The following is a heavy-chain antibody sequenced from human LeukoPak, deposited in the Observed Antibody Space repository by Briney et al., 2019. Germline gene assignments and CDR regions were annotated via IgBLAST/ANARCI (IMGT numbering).Heavy chain of an antibody. CDR3: ARAPGGLAAAN. CDR1: GFTFSSYW. Sequence: GGSLRPSCAASGFTFSSYWMHWVRQAPGKGLVWVSRINTDGSSTSYADSVKGRFTISRDNAKNTLYLQMNSLRAEDTAVYYCARAPGGLAAANWGQGTLVTVSS. CDR2: INTDGSST. V-gene: IGHV3-74*01. D-gene: IGHD6-13*01. J-gene: IGHJ4*02.